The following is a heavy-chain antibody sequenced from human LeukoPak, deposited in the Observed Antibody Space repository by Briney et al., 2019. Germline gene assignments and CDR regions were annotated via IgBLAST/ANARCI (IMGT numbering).Heavy chain of an antibody. CDR2: IYTSGST. V-gene: IGHV4-4*07. CDR1: GFTFSNAW. Sequence: GSLRLSCAASGFTFSNAWMSWIRQPAGKGLEWIGRIYTSGSTNYNPPLKSRVTISVDTSKNQFSLKLSSVTAADTAVYYCARGVYLDYWGQGTLVTVSS. D-gene: IGHD3-10*01. J-gene: IGHJ4*02. CDR3: ARGVYLDY.